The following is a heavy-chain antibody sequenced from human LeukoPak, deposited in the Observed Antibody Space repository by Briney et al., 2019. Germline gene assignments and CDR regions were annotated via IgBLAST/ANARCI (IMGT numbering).Heavy chain of an antibody. CDR3: ARVEQPVRGPLNGMDV. D-gene: IGHD6-6*01. CDR1: GFTFSSYW. Sequence: PGGSLRLSCAASGFTFSSYWMHWVRQAPGKGLVWVSRINSDGSSTSYADSVKGRFTISRDNAKNTLYLQMNSLRAEDTAVYYCARVEQPVRGPLNGMDVWGQGTTVTVSS. J-gene: IGHJ6*02. CDR2: INSDGSST. V-gene: IGHV3-74*01.